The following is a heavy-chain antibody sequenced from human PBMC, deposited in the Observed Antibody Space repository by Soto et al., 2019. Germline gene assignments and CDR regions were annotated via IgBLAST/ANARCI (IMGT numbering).Heavy chain of an antibody. J-gene: IGHJ4*01. V-gene: IGHV3-11*03. D-gene: IGHD3-9*01. CDR3: TRLFSRRYFDF. Sequence: QEQLLESGGGLVEPGGSLRLSCAASGFNLDDYYMSWIRQAPGKGLEYIAYISSLNHYNNYADSVKGRFTISIDKAQNSLEQHMSGLRSDDTALHYCTRLFSRRYFDFWGRGTLVTVSS. CDR2: ISSLNHYN. CDR1: GFNLDDYY.